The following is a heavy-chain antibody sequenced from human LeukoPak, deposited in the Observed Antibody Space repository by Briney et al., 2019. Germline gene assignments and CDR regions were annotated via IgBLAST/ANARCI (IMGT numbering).Heavy chain of an antibody. CDR1: GFTFSSYA. D-gene: IGHD5-12*01. CDR2: ISSNGGST. V-gene: IGHV3-64*04. Sequence: GGSLRLSCSASGFTFSSYAMHWVRQAPGKGLEYVSAISSNGGSTYYADSVKGRFTISRDNSKNTLFLQMNSLRAEDTAVYYCAKMAGGYSGHNDYWGQGTLVTVSS. CDR3: AKMAGGYSGHNDY. J-gene: IGHJ4*02.